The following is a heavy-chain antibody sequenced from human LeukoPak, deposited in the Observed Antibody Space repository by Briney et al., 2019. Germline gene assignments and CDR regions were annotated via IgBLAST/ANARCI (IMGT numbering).Heavy chain of an antibody. Sequence: GESLKISCKGSGYSFTSYWIGWVRQMPGKGLEWMGIIYPGDSDTRYSPSLQGHVTISADKSISTAYLQWSSLKASDTAMYYCARGYYDSSGYYSDTTMDYYYYMDVWGKGTTVTVSS. D-gene: IGHD3-22*01. CDR3: ARGYYDSSGYYSDTTMDYYYYMDV. V-gene: IGHV5-51*01. CDR1: GYSFTSYW. J-gene: IGHJ6*03. CDR2: IYPGDSDT.